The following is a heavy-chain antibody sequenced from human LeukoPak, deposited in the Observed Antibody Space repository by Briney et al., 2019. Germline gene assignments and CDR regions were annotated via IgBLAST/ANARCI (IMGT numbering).Heavy chain of an antibody. D-gene: IGHD6-19*01. CDR1: GYTFTYRY. J-gene: IGHJ4*02. CDR3: ASHPAGTFVFDY. CDR2: ITPFNGNT. Sequence: ASVKVSCKASGYTFTYRYLHWVRQAPGQALEWMGWITPFNGNTNYAQKFQDRVTITRDRSMSTAYMELSSLRSEDTAMYYCASHPAGTFVFDYWGQGTLVTVSS. V-gene: IGHV1-45*02.